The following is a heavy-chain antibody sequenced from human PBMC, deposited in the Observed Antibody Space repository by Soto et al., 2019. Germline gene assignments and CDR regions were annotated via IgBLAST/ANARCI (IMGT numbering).Heavy chain of an antibody. CDR3: ARAGITGTRYYYGMDV. CDR1: GYTFTGYY. CDR2: INPNSGGT. Sequence: ASVKVPCKASGYTFTGYYMHWVRQAPGQGLEWMGWINPNSGGTNYAQKFQGWVTMTRDTSISTAYMELSRLRSDDTAVYYCARAGITGTRYYYGMDVWGQGTTATVSS. D-gene: IGHD1-20*01. V-gene: IGHV1-2*04. J-gene: IGHJ6*02.